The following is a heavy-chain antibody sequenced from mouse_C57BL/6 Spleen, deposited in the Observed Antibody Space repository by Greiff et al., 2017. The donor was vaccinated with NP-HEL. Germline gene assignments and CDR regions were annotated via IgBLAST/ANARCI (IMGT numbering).Heavy chain of an antibody. CDR2: IYPGDGDT. J-gene: IGHJ1*03. CDR3: ARGYDGYSLWYFDV. D-gene: IGHD2-3*01. Sequence: QVQLKQSGPELVKPGASVKISCKASGYAFSSSWMNWVKQRPGKGLEWIGRIYPGDGDTNYNGKFKGKATLTADKSSSTAYMQLSSLTSEDSAVYFCARGYDGYSLWYFDVWGTGTTVTVSS. CDR1: GYAFSSSW. V-gene: IGHV1-82*01.